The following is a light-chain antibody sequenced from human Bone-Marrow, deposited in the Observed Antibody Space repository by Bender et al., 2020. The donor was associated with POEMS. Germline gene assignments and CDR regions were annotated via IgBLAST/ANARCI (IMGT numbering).Light chain of an antibody. Sequence: QSLLTQPPSVSGTPGQRVTISCSGADSNLGRHTATWYQHVPGAAPKLLMHSNNQQPVGVPDRFSGSKYGASASQAISGSQAEDEAEYYCASYTSSNTAVFGGGTQLTVL. V-gene: IGLV1-44*01. CDR2: SNN. J-gene: IGLJ7*01. CDR3: ASYTSSNTAV. CDR1: DSNLGRHT.